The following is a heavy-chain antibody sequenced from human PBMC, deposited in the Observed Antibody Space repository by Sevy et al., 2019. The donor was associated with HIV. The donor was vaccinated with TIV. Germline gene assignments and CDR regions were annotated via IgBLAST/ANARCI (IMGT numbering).Heavy chain of an antibody. CDR2: ISHDGINE. D-gene: IGHD1-26*01. CDR3: ANAYSGSYSHSYLYALDV. Sequence: GGSLRLSCIGSGFSFSYYGIHWVRQSPGKGLDWVARISHDGINEYYAESVKGRFTISRDNSKNTVYLEMNSLRNEDTAIYFCANAYSGSYSHSYLYALDVWGQGTTVTVSS. CDR1: GFSFSYYG. V-gene: IGHV3-30*18. J-gene: IGHJ6*02.